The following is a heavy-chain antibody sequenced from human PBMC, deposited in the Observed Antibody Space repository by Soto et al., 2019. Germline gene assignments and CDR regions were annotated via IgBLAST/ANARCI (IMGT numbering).Heavy chain of an antibody. V-gene: IGHV4-39*01. D-gene: IGHD1-26*01. CDR1: GGSISSSSYY. J-gene: IGHJ5*02. CDR3: AGRARELSSYNWFDP. Sequence: SETLSLTCAVSGGSISSSSYYWCWIRQPPGKGLEWIGNIYYSGSTYYNPSLKSRVTISVDTSKNQFSLKLSSVTAADTAVYYCAGRARELSSYNWFDPWGQGTLVTVSS. CDR2: IYYSGST.